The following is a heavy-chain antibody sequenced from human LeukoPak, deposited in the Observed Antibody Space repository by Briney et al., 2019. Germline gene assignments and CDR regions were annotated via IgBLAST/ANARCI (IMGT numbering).Heavy chain of an antibody. CDR2: INHSGST. J-gene: IGHJ4*02. V-gene: IGHV4-34*01. D-gene: IGHD3-22*01. Sequence: SETLSLTCAVYGGSFSGYYWSWIRQPPGKGLEWIGEINHSGSTNYNPSLKSRVTISVDTSKNQFSLKLSSVTAADTAVYYCARARLRPYGSSGYYYNDYWGQGTLVTVSS. CDR1: GGSFSGYY. CDR3: ARARLRPYGSSGYYYNDY.